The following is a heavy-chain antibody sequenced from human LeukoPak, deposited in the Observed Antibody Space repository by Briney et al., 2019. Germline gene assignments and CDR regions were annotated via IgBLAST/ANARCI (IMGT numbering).Heavy chain of an antibody. CDR1: GFTFSSYS. V-gene: IGHV3-48*04. CDR2: ISSSSSTI. Sequence: PGGSLRLSCAASGFTFSSYSMNWVRQAPGKGLEWVSYISSSSSTIYYADSVKGRFTISRDNAKNSLYLQMNSLRAEDTAVYYCARDLAVVVVSAFDIWGQGTMVTVSP. D-gene: IGHD3-22*01. J-gene: IGHJ3*02. CDR3: ARDLAVVVVSAFDI.